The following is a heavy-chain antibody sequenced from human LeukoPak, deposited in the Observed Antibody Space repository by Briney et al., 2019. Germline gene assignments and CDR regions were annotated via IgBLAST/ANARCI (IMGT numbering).Heavy chain of an antibody. CDR1: GGSFSGYY. CDR3: ARGPSKYYYDSSGYYPLRY. D-gene: IGHD3-22*01. Sequence: SETLSLTCAVYGGSFSGYYWSWIRQPPGKGLEWIGEINHSGSTNYNPSLKSRVTISVDTSKNQFSLKLSSVTAADTAVYYCARGPSKYYYDSSGYYPLRYWGQGTLVTVSS. V-gene: IGHV4-34*01. CDR2: INHSGST. J-gene: IGHJ4*02.